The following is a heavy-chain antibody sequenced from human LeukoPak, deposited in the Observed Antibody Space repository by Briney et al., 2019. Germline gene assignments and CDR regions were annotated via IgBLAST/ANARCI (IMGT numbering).Heavy chain of an antibody. J-gene: IGHJ5*02. CDR2: IKSKTDGGTT. V-gene: IGHV3-15*01. Sequence: GGSLRLSCAASGFTFSNAWMSWVRQAPGKGLEWVGRIKSKTDGGTTDYAAPVKGRFTISRDDSKNTLYLQMNSLKTEDTAVYYCAKDKNPPYKYYDSPFDPWGQGTLVTVSS. CDR3: AKDKNPPYKYYDSPFDP. CDR1: GFTFSNAW. D-gene: IGHD3-3*01.